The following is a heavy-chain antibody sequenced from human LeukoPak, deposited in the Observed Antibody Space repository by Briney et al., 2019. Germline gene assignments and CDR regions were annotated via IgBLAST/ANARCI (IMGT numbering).Heavy chain of an antibody. Sequence: GGSLRLSCAASGFTVSSNYMSWVRQAPGKGLEWISVIYSGGSTYYADSVKGRFTISRDNSKNTLYPQMNSLRVEDTAVYYCARDRYYESSGYYYSDYWGQGTLVTVSS. CDR2: IYSGGST. V-gene: IGHV3-66*01. D-gene: IGHD3-22*01. CDR3: ARDRYYESSGYYYSDY. CDR1: GFTVSSNY. J-gene: IGHJ4*02.